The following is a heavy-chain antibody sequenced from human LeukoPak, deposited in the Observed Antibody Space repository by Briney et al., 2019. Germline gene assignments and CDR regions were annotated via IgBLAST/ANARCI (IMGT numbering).Heavy chain of an antibody. CDR1: GGSIRSSYYY. J-gene: IGHJ4*02. CDR3: ARRSVEVGARIAVVYYFDY. V-gene: IGHV4-39*07. D-gene: IGHD1-26*01. Sequence: PSETLSLTCTVSGGSIRSSYYYWGWIRQPPGKGLEWIGSIYDSGSTYYNPSLKSRVTISVDTSKNQFSLKLSSVTAADTAVYYCARRSVEVGARIAVVYYFDYWGQGTLVTVSS. CDR2: IYDSGST.